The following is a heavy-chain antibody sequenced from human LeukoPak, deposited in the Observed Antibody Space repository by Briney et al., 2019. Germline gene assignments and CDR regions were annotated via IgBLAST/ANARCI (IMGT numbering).Heavy chain of an antibody. CDR1: GFPLCTCD. J-gene: IGHJ4*02. D-gene: IGHD6-13*01. V-gene: IGHV3-23*01. Sequence: GGSLRLPCGASGFPLCTCDMRWTRRARGKGVEGVAAISGGGGSTYYADSLKGRFTISRDNSKNTLYLQMNSLRAEDTAVYYCAKASYSSSWYGGYWGQGTLVTVSP. CDR2: ISGGGGST. CDR3: AKASYSSSWYGGY.